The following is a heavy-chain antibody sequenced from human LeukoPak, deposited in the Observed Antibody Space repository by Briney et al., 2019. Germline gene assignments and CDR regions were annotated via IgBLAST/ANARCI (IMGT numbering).Heavy chain of an antibody. CDR3: AREGDYSHYFDY. V-gene: IGHV3-48*03. Sequence: GGSLRLSCAASGFTFSSYEMNWVRQAPGKGLEWVSYISSSGSTIYYADSVKGRFTISRDNAKNSLYLQMNSLRAEDTAVYYGAREGDYSHYFDYWGQETLVPVSS. J-gene: IGHJ4*02. CDR2: ISSSGSTI. D-gene: IGHD4-11*01. CDR1: GFTFSSYE.